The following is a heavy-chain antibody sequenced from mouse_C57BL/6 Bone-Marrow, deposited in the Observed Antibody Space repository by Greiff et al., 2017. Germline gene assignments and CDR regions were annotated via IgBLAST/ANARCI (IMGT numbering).Heavy chain of an antibody. V-gene: IGHV7-3*01. Sequence: EVHLVESGGGLVQPGGSLSLSCAASGFTFTDYYMSWVRQPPGKALEWLGFIRNKANGYTTEYSASVKGRFTISRDNSQSILYLQMNALRAEDSATYYCARLFITTVVAPFDYWGQGTTLTVSS. J-gene: IGHJ2*01. CDR1: GFTFTDYY. CDR3: ARLFITTVVAPFDY. D-gene: IGHD1-1*01. CDR2: IRNKANGYTT.